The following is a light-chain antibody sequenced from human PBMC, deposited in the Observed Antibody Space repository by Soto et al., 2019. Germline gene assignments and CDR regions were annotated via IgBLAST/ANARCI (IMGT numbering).Light chain of an antibody. J-gene: IGLJ1*01. V-gene: IGLV2-14*01. CDR3: TSSTSGSLYI. CDR2: NVS. CDR1: SSDVGGYNY. Sequence: QSVLTQAASVSGSPGQSITISCTGTSSDVGGYNYVSWYQQFPGKVPKLLIYNVSKRPSGASNRFSGSKSGNTASLPISGLQAEDDADYFCTSSTSGSLYIFGTGPKVTVL.